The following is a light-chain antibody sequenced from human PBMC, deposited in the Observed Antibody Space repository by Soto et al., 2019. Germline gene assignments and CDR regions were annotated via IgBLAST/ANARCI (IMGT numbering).Light chain of an antibody. Sequence: DIVMTQSPDSLAVSLGERATINCKSSQSILYTFNNKNYLAWYQQKPGQPPNVLIYWASTRESGVPDRFSGSGSGTDFTLTVSSLQAEEVAVYYFQQSFSAPMTVGQGTRLEIK. J-gene: IGKJ5*01. CDR3: QQSFSAPMT. CDR1: QSILYTFNNKNY. V-gene: IGKV4-1*01. CDR2: WAS.